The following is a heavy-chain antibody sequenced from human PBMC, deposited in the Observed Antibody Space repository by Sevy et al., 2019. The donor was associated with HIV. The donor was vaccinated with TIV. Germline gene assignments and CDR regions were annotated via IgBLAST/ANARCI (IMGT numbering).Heavy chain of an antibody. Sequence: GGSLRLSCAASGFTLSDYYMSWIRQAPGKGLEWVSYISGSGSTIYYADSVKGRFTISRDNAKNSLSLQMNSLRADDTAVYFCARDHVKDGDLGDYYYYAMDVWGQGTTVTVSS. V-gene: IGHV3-11*01. D-gene: IGHD4-17*01. CDR2: ISGSGSTI. CDR1: GFTLSDYY. J-gene: IGHJ6*02. CDR3: ARDHVKDGDLGDYYYYAMDV.